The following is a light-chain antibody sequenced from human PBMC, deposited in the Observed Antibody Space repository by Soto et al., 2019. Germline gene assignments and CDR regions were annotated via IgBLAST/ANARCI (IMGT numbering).Light chain of an antibody. CDR3: QQYMSSVT. Sequence: EIVLTQSPGSLSLSPGQRATLSCRASQSVDTTFFAWYQKKPGQAPRLLIYGASQRATGIPGRFSGSGSGTDFTLIISRLEPEDFAVYYCQQYMSSVTFGQGTKVEIK. CDR2: GAS. CDR1: QSVDTTF. J-gene: IGKJ1*01. V-gene: IGKV3-20*01.